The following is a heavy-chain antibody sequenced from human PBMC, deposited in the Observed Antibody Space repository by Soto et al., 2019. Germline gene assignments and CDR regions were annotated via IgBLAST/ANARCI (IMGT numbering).Heavy chain of an antibody. CDR3: ARQNWNYVTWFDP. CDR1: GGSISSSIYY. CDR2: IYYSGST. J-gene: IGHJ5*02. D-gene: IGHD1-7*01. V-gene: IGHV4-39*01. Sequence: QLQLQESGPGLVKPSETLSLTCTVSGGSISSSIYYWGWIRQPPGKGLEWIGSIYYSGSTYYNPSLKSRVTISVDTSKNQFSLKLSSVTAADTAVYYCARQNWNYVTWFDPWGQGTLVTVSS.